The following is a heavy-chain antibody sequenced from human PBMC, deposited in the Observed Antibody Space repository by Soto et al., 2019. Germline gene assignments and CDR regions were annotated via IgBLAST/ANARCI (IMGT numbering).Heavy chain of an antibody. Sequence: QLQLQESGPGLVKPSETLSLTCTVSGGSVTDISYYWGWVRQPPGKGLEWIGSASAGGIPYYNPSLKSRVTIAINTSKSRFSLQLTSVTGAETAVYYCGRHWRGTGTCAQPLDNWGQGTLVTVSS. V-gene: IGHV4-39*01. J-gene: IGHJ4*02. CDR1: GGSVTDISYY. D-gene: IGHD1-1*01. CDR2: ASAGGIP. CDR3: GRHWRGTGTCAQPLDN.